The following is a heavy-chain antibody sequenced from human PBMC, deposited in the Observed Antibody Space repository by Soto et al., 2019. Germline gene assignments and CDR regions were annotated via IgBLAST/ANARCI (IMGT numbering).Heavy chain of an antibody. CDR3: ASAYYDSSGKELDDAFDI. V-gene: IGHV1-69*13. Sequence: SVKVSCKASGGTFSNYAINWVRQAPGQGLEWMGGIIRIFGTANYAQKFQGRVTITADESTSTAYMELSSLRSEDTAVYYCASAYYDSSGKELDDAFDIWGQGTMVTVSS. J-gene: IGHJ3*02. D-gene: IGHD3-22*01. CDR1: GGTFSNYA. CDR2: IIRIFGTA.